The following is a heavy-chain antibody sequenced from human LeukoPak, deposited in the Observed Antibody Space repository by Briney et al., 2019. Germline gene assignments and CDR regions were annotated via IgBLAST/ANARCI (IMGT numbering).Heavy chain of an antibody. CDR2: LYYSGST. Sequence: SETLSLTCTVSGGSISNYYWSWIRHSPVKGLEWIGILYYSGSTNYNPSLKSRVTISVDTSKNQFSLKLSSVTAADTAVYYCARAYYYYYYMDVWGKGTTVTISS. J-gene: IGHJ6*03. V-gene: IGHV4-59*08. CDR3: ARAYYYYYYMDV. CDR1: GGSISNYY.